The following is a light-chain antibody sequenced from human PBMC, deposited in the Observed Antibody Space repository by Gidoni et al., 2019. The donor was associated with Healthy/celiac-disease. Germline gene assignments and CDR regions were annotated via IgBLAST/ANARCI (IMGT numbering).Light chain of an antibody. CDR2: GKN. CDR1: SLRSYY. V-gene: IGLV3-19*01. CDR3: NSRDSSGNHVV. Sequence: SSELTQDPAVSVALGQTVRITCHGDSLRSYYASWYQQKPGQAHVLVIYGKNNRPSVIPDRFSGSSSGNTASLTITGAQAEDEADYYCNSRDSSGNHVVFGGGTKLTVL. J-gene: IGLJ2*01.